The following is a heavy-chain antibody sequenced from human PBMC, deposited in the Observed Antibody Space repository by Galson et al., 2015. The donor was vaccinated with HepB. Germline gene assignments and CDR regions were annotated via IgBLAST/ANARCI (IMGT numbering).Heavy chain of an antibody. CDR2: ISNDGNNK. D-gene: IGHD4-23*01. CDR1: GFSFSYYG. CDR3: AKVRPRLGGNLRSRSFPYGEIDY. V-gene: IGHV3-30*18. J-gene: IGHJ4*02. Sequence: SLRLSCAASGFSFSYYGMHWVRQAPGRGLEWVAVISNDGNNKYYADFVKGRFTLSRDNSKNTLYLQMNSLRAEDTAVYFCAKVRPRLGGNLRSRSFPYGEIDYWGQGALVTVSS.